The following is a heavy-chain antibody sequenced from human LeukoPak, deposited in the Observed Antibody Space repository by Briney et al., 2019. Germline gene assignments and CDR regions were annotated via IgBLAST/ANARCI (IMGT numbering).Heavy chain of an antibody. D-gene: IGHD5-18*01. V-gene: IGHV1-69*13. Sequence: SVKVSCKASGGTFSSYAISWVRQAPGQGLEWMGGIIPIFGTANYAQKFQGRVTITADESTSTAYMELSSLRSEDTAVYYRASLGYSYGPTLYGMDVWGKGTTVTVSS. CDR2: IIPIFGTA. CDR1: GGTFSSYA. CDR3: ASLGYSYGPTLYGMDV. J-gene: IGHJ6*04.